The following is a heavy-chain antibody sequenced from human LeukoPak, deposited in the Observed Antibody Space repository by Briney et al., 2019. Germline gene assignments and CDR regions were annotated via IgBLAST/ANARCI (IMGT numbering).Heavy chain of an antibody. D-gene: IGHD3-10*01. Sequence: GGSLRLSCAASGFTFSSYWMHWVRQAPGKGLVWVSRINSDGSSTSYADSVKGRLTISRDNAKNTLYLQMNSLRAEDTAVYYCARDLEWFGEADAEYFQHWGQGTLVTVSS. J-gene: IGHJ1*01. CDR3: ARDLEWFGEADAEYFQH. V-gene: IGHV3-74*01. CDR2: INSDGSST. CDR1: GFTFSSYW.